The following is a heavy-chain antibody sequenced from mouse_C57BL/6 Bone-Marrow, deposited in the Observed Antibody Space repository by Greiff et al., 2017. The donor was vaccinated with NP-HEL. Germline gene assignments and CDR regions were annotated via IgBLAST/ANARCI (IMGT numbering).Heavy chain of an antibody. CDR2: ISNGGGST. CDR1: GFTFSDYY. Sequence: EVNVVESGGGLVQPGGSLKLSCAASGFTFSDYYMYWVRQTPEKRLEWVAYISNGGGSTYYPDTVKGRFTISRDNAKNTLYLQMSRLKSEDTAMYYCARKAPYYYGSFYAMDYWGQGTSVTVSS. CDR3: ARKAPYYYGSFYAMDY. V-gene: IGHV5-12*01. J-gene: IGHJ4*01. D-gene: IGHD1-1*01.